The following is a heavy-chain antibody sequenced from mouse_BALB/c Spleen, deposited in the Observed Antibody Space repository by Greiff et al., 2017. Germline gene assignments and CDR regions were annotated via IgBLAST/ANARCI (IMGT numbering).Heavy chain of an antibody. CDR1: GFSLTSYG. D-gene: IGHD2-3*01. CDR3: AREVYDGYYGYFDV. Sequence: VKLMESGPGLVAPSQSLSITCTVSGFSLTSYGVHWVRQPPGKGLEWLGVIWAGGSTNYNSALMSRLSISKDNSKSQVFLKMNSLQTDDTAMYYCAREVYDGYYGYFDVWGAGTTVTVSS. J-gene: IGHJ1*01. V-gene: IGHV2-9*02. CDR2: IWAGGST.